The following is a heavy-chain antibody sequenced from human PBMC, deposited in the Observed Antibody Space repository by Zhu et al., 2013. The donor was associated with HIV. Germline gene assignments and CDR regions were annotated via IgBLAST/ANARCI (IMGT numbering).Heavy chain of an antibody. CDR3: ARDPKRYDILTGSLYGMDV. D-gene: IGHD3-9*01. Sequence: QVQLVQSGAEVKKPGASVKVSCKASGYTFTSYYMHWVRQAPGQGLEWMGIINPSGGSTSYAQKFQGRVTMTRDTSTSTVYMELSSLRSEDTAVYYCARDPKRYDILTGSLYGMDVWGQGTTVTVSS. CDR2: INPSGGST. V-gene: IGHV1-46*01. J-gene: IGHJ6*02. CDR1: GYTFTSYY.